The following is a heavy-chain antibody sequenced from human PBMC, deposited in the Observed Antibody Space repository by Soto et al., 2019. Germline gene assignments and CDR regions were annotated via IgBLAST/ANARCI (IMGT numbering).Heavy chain of an antibody. CDR3: ARLGAYYQAMDS. CDR2: IYLGGTT. D-gene: IGHD3-22*01. Sequence: SETLSLTCAVSGGSISSSNWWSWVRQPPGKGLEWIGYIYLGGTTTYNPSLQSRVSISLDTSKNEVSLKLTSVTAADTAVYFCARLGAYYQAMDSWGQGTLVTVSS. CDR1: GGSISSSNW. V-gene: IGHV4-4*02. J-gene: IGHJ1*01.